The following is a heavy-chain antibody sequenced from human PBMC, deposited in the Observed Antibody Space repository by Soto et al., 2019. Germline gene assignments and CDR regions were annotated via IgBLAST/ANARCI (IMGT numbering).Heavy chain of an antibody. J-gene: IGHJ3*01. CDR3: ARDVSPGTSTLSLDEFDL. Sequence: EAQLVESGGGLVQPGGSLRLSCEASGFSLGSYWMTWVRQAPGKGLEWVANIKKDGSRTSYLDSVRGRFTISRDNVGNSLSMQMDSRRAEDMGLYFWARDVSPGTSTLSLDEFDLWGQGTMVPVSS. CDR1: GFSLGSYW. V-gene: IGHV3-7*05. D-gene: IGHD4-17*01. CDR2: IKKDGSRT.